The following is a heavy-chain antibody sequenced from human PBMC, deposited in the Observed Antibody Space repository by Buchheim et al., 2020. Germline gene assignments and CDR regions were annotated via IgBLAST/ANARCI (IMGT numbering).Heavy chain of an antibody. CDR1: GFTFSGSA. J-gene: IGHJ3*02. CDR2: IRSKANSYAT. Sequence: EVQLVESGGGLVQPGGSLKLSCAASGFTFSGSAMHWVRQASGKGLEWVGRIRSKANSYATAYAASVKGRFTISRDDSKNTAYLQMNSLKTEDTAVYYCTTLTYYDFWSGRTHDAFDIWGQGT. V-gene: IGHV3-73*02. D-gene: IGHD3-3*01. CDR3: TTLTYYDFWSGRTHDAFDI.